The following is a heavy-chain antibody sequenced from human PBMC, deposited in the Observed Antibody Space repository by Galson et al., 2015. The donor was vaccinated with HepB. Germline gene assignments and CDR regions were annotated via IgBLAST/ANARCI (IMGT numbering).Heavy chain of an antibody. J-gene: IGHJ6*02. CDR3: ARVHSSWYWGYYYGMDV. D-gene: IGHD6-13*01. V-gene: IGHV1-18*01. CDR1: GYTFTSYG. CDR2: ISAYNGNT. Sequence: SVKVSCKASGYTFTSYGMSWVRQAPGQGLEWMGWISAYNGNTNYAQKLQGRVTMTTDTSTSTAYMELRSLRSDDTAVYYYARVHSSWYWGYYYGMDVWGQGTTVTVSS.